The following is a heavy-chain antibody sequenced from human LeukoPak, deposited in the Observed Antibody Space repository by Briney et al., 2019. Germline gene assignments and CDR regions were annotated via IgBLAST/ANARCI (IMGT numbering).Heavy chain of an antibody. J-gene: IGHJ6*02. V-gene: IGHV1-18*01. CDR3: ARDCYSMELRYFDWLLSYYYGMDV. Sequence: GASVKVSCKASGYTFTSYGISWVRQAPGQGLEWMGWVSAYIGNTNYAQKLQGRVTMTTDTSTSTAYMELRSLRSDDTAVYYCARDCYSMELRYFDWLLSYYYGMDVWGQGTTVTVSS. D-gene: IGHD3-9*01. CDR2: VSAYIGNT. CDR1: GYTFTSYG.